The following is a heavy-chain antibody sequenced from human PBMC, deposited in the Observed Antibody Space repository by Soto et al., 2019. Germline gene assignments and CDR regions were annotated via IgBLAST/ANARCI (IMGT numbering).Heavy chain of an antibody. Sequence: PGGSLRLSCAASGFTFSSYATHWVRQAPGKGLEWVAFISYDGSNKYYADSVKGRFTISRDNAKNTLYLQMNSLRAEDTAVYYCAIDSLYSHVFFDSWGQGTLVTVPS. CDR1: GFTFSSYA. CDR3: AIDSLYSHVFFDS. CDR2: ISYDGSNK. D-gene: IGHD5-18*01. J-gene: IGHJ4*02. V-gene: IGHV3-30-3*01.